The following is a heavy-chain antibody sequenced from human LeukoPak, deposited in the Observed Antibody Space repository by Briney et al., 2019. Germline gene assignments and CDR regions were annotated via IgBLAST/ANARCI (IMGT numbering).Heavy chain of an antibody. J-gene: IGHJ3*02. V-gene: IGHV3-23*01. CDR2: ISGSGGST. D-gene: IGHD3-10*01. CDR1: GFTFSSYA. Sequence: PGGSLRLSCAASGFTFSSYAMSWVRQAPGKGLEWVSAISGSGGSTYYADSVKGRFTISRDNSKNTLYLQMNSLRAEDTAVYYCARTYYYGSGSYYNVLYAFDIWGQGTMVTVSS. CDR3: ARTYYYGSGSYYNVLYAFDI.